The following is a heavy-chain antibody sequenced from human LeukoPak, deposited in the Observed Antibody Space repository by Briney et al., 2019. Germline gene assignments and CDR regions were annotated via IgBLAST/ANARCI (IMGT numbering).Heavy chain of an antibody. D-gene: IGHD5-18*01. CDR2: IYYSGST. V-gene: IGHV4-39*01. CDR1: GGSISSSSYY. Sequence: PSETLPLTCTVSGGSISSSSYYWGWIRQPPGKGLEWVGSIYYSGSTYYNPSLKSRVTISVDTSKNQFSLKVSSVTAADTAVYYCARYWASGSYGDYWGQGTLVTVSS. J-gene: IGHJ4*02. CDR3: ARYWASGSYGDY.